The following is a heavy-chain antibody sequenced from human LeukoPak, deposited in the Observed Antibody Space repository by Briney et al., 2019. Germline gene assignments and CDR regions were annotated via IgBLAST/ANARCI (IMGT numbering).Heavy chain of an antibody. CDR2: ISGSGANT. V-gene: IGHV3-23*01. CDR3: AKGDPRYCSGGSCSY. Sequence: PGGSLRLSCAASGLTFSVYAMSWVRQAPGKGLEWVSTISGSGANTYYADSVKGRFTISRDTSKTTLFLQMNSLRAENTAIYYCAKGDPRYCSGGSCSYWGQGTLVTVSS. D-gene: IGHD2-15*01. J-gene: IGHJ4*02. CDR1: GLTFSVYA.